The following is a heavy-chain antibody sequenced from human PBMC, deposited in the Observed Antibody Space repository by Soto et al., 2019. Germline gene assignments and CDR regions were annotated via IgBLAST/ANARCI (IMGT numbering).Heavy chain of an antibody. Sequence: QVHLVESGGGVVQPGRSPRLSCVASGLTFSNYGMHWVRQAPGKGLEWVAVISYDGSNKYYADSVKGRFTISRDNSKNTLYLQMTSLRTEDTALYYCVKLDEGGLQYAYYAMDVWGQGTTVTVSS. J-gene: IGHJ6*02. CDR1: GLTFSNYG. D-gene: IGHD2-15*01. CDR3: VKLDEGGLQYAYYAMDV. V-gene: IGHV3-30*18. CDR2: ISYDGSNK.